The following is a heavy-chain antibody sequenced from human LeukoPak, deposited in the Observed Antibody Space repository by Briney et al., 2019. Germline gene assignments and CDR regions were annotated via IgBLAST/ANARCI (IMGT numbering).Heavy chain of an antibody. V-gene: IGHV3-53*01. CDR2: IYSGGNT. D-gene: IGHD5-18*01. CDR3: VRDGEYSYGLN. CDR1: GFSVSNNY. J-gene: IGHJ4*02. Sequence: PGESLRLSCAASGFSVSNNYMSWVRQAPGKGLEWVSIIYSGGNTYYADSVKGRFTISRDNFKNTLYLQMNTLRAEDTAVCYCVRDGEYSYGLNWGRGTLVTVSS.